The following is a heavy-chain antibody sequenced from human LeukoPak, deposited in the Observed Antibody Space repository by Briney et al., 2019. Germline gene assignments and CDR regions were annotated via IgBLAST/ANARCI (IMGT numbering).Heavy chain of an antibody. CDR3: ARHAYDFWSGYHNNWFDP. V-gene: IGHV4-34*01. J-gene: IGHJ5*02. CDR1: GGSFSGYY. Sequence: EASETLSLTCAVYGGSFSGYYWSWIRQPPGKGLEWIGSIYYSGSTYYNPSLKSRVTISVDTSKNQFSLKPSSVTAADTAVYYCARHAYDFWSGYHNNWFDPWGQGTLVTVSS. CDR2: IYYSGST. D-gene: IGHD3-3*01.